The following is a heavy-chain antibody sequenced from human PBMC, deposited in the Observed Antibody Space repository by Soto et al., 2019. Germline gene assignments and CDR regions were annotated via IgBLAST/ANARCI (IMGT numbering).Heavy chain of an antibody. J-gene: IGHJ3*02. CDR3: ARGPQGWNGPPPDI. D-gene: IGHD3-3*01. Sequence: GASVKVSCKASGYTFTSHGISWVRQAPGQGLEWMGWISAYNGNTNYAQKFQGRVTMTRDTSTSTVYMELSSLRSEDTAVYYCARGPQGWNGPPPDIWGQGTMVTVSS. V-gene: IGHV1-18*01. CDR2: ISAYNGNT. CDR1: GYTFTSHG.